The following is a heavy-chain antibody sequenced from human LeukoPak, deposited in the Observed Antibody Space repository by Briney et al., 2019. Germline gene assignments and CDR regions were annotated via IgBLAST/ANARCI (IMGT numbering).Heavy chain of an antibody. CDR3: ARRPSGYCSGGSCYPVYYYYGMDV. CDR2: ISSSSSYI. Sequence: GGSLRLSCAASGFTFSSYSMNWVRQAPGKGLEWVSSISSSSSYIYYADSVKGRFTISRDNAKNSLYLQMNSLRAEDTAVYYCARRPSGYCSGGSCYPVYYYYGMDVWGKGTTVTVYS. D-gene: IGHD2-15*01. J-gene: IGHJ6*04. CDR1: GFTFSSYS. V-gene: IGHV3-21*01.